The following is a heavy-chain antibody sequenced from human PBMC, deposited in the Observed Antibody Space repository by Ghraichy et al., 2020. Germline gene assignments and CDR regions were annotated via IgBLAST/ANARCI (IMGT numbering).Heavy chain of an antibody. CDR2: INSDGSST. CDR3: ARDIPEYYDFWSGYYNFDY. J-gene: IGHJ4*02. CDR1: GFTFSSYW. Sequence: GGSLRLSCAASGFTFSSYWMHWVRHAPGKGLVWVSRINSDGSSTSYADSVKGRFTISRDNAKNTLYLQMNSLRAEDTAVYYCARDIPEYYDFWSGYYNFDYWGQGTLVTVSS. D-gene: IGHD3-3*01. V-gene: IGHV3-74*01.